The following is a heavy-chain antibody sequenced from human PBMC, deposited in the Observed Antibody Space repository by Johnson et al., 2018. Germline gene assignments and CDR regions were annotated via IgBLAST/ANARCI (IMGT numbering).Heavy chain of an antibody. D-gene: IGHD1-26*01. V-gene: IGHV3-33*01. CDR3: AREGGSVDAFDI. CDR2: IWYDGSNK. CDR1: GFTFSSYA. Sequence: QVQLGESGGGVVQPGRSLRLSCAASGFTFSSYAMHWVRQAPGKGLEWVAVIWYDGSNKNYADSVKGRFTISRDNSKNTLHLQMNSLAGEDTSVYYCAREGGSVDAFDIWGQGTTVTVSS. J-gene: IGHJ3*02.